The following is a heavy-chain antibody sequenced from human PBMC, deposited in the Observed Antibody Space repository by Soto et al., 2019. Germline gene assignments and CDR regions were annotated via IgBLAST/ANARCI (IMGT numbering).Heavy chain of an antibody. CDR3: ARSKSSMGSSWYPIYAFDI. D-gene: IGHD6-13*01. CDR2: IIPIFGTA. CDR1: GGTFSSYA. V-gene: IGHV1-69*13. Sequence: SVKVSCKASGGTFSSYAISWVRQAPGQGLEWMGGIIPIFGTADYAQKFQGRVTITADESTSTAYMELSSLRSEDTAVYYCARSKSSMGSSWYPIYAFDIWGQGTMVTVSS. J-gene: IGHJ3*02.